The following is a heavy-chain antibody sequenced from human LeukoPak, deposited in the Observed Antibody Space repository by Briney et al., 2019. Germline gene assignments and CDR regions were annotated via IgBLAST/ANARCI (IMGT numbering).Heavy chain of an antibody. Sequence: GGSLRLSCAASGFTFSSYDMSWVRQAPGKGLEWVSAISGSGGSTYYADSVKGRFTISRDNSKNTLYLQMNSLRAEDTAVYYCAKDKAARGWFDPWGQGTLVTVSS. CDR2: ISGSGGST. CDR3: AKDKAARGWFDP. J-gene: IGHJ5*02. D-gene: IGHD6-6*01. V-gene: IGHV3-23*01. CDR1: GFTFSSYD.